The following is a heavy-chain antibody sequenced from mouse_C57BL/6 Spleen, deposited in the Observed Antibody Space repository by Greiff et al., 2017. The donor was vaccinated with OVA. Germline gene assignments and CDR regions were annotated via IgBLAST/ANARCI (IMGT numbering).Heavy chain of an antibody. CDR1: GYTFTSYG. D-gene: IGHD1-1*01. CDR2: IYPRSGNT. J-gene: IGHJ1*03. CDR3: ARCDYGSSYGYFDV. V-gene: IGHV1-81*01. Sequence: VQLQQSGAELARPGASVKLSCKASGYTFTSYGISWVKQRTGQGLEWIGEIYPRSGNTYYNEKFKGKATLTADKSSSTAYMELRSLTAEDSAVYFCARCDYGSSYGYFDVWGTGTTVTVSS.